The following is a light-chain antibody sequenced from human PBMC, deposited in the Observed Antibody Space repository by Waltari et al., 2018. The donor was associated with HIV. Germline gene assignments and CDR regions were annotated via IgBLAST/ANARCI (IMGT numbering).Light chain of an antibody. V-gene: IGLV3-25*03. CDR2: KNI. J-gene: IGLJ2*01. CDR1: ALPKQY. CDR3: QSAGGSGSYVV. Sequence: SYELTQPPSVSVSPGQTARITCSGDALPKQYAYWYQQKPGQAPVLVIYKNIERPSGIPARFSGSRSGTTVTLTISGVQAEDEADYHCQSAGGSGSYVVFGGGTK.